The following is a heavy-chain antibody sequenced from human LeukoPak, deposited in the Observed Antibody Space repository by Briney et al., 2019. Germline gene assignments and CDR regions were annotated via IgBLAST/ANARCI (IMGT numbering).Heavy chain of an antibody. V-gene: IGHV1-46*01. Sequence: ASVKVSCKASGYTFTSYYMHWVRQAPGQGLEWMGLINPSGGSTSYAQKFQGRVTMTRDTSTSTVFMELSSLRSEDTAVYYCARAYSSSWVRSYYGMDVWGQGTTVTVSS. CDR1: GYTFTSYY. J-gene: IGHJ6*02. CDR3: ARAYSSSWVRSYYGMDV. D-gene: IGHD6-13*01. CDR2: INPSGGST.